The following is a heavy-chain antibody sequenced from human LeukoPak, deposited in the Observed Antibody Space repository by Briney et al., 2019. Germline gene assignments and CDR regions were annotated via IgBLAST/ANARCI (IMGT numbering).Heavy chain of an antibody. CDR3: ARVRRWIYYDSSGYYFSNWFDP. Sequence: ASVKVSCKASGYTFTSYGISWVRQAPGQGLEWMGWISAYNGNTNYAQKLQGRVTMTTDTSTSTAYMELRSLRSDDTAVYYCARVRRWIYYDSSGYYFSNWFDPWGQGALVTVSS. CDR2: ISAYNGNT. J-gene: IGHJ5*02. D-gene: IGHD3-22*01. CDR1: GYTFTSYG. V-gene: IGHV1-18*01.